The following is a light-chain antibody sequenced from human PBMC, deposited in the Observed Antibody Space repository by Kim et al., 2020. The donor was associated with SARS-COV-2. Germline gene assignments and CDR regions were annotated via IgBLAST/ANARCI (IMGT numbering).Light chain of an antibody. CDR1: QGISNY. CDR2: AAS. J-gene: IGKJ4*01. V-gene: IGKV1-27*01. Sequence: ASVGDRVTITGRASQGISNYLAWYQQKPGKVPKLLIYAASTLQSGVPSRFSGSGSGTDFTLTINSLQPEDFAAYYCQKYNSAPLTFGGGTKVDIK. CDR3: QKYNSAPLT.